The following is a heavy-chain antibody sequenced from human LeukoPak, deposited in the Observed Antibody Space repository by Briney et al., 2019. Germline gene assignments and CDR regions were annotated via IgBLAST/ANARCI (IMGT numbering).Heavy chain of an antibody. CDR2: MNPNSGNT. V-gene: IGHV1-8*01. D-gene: IGHD5-18*01. CDR3: ARGDSYGYGYGMDV. CDR1: GYTLTSYD. Sequence: GASVKVSCKASGYTLTSYDINWVRQATGQGLEWMGWMNPNSGNTGYAQKFQGRVTMTRNTSISTAYMELSSLRSEDTAVYYCARGDSYGYGYGMDVWGQGTTVTVSS. J-gene: IGHJ6*02.